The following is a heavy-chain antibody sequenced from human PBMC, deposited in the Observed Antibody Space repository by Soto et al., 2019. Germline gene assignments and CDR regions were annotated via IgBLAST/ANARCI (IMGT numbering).Heavy chain of an antibody. J-gene: IGHJ4*02. Sequence: SETLSLPCTVSGGSISSGDNYWSWIRQVVGKGLEWVGDTYYRGSHHYIRTLKGGVAVAVDRSKDLFSLEMTTVDAADMAIYYCAREGRGAAVGSIGYCGEGTLDTVAS. CDR3: AREGRGAAVGSIGY. V-gene: IGHV4-31*03. CDR2: TYYRGSH. D-gene: IGHD6-13*01. CDR1: GGSISSGDNY.